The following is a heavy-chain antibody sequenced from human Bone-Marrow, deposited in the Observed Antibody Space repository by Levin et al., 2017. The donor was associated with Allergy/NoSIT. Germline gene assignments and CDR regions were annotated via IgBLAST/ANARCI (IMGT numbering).Heavy chain of an antibody. CDR3: ARKLGQVTMVRGVITTLWYFDL. J-gene: IGHJ2*01. Sequence: MASETLSLTCTVSGGSISSRLYYWSWIRQPAGKGLEWIGHIYNTGSTNYNPSLNSRVTISVDTSKNQLSLKLSSVTAADTAVYYCARKLGQVTMVRGVITTLWYFDLWGRGTLVTVSS. V-gene: IGHV4-61*09. CDR2: IYNTGST. D-gene: IGHD3-10*01. CDR1: GGSISSRLYY.